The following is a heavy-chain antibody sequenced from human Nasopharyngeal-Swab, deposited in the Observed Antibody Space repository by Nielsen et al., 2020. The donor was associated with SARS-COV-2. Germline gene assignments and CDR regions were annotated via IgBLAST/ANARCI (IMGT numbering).Heavy chain of an antibody. CDR2: IIPIFGTA. V-gene: IGHV1-69*13. CDR3: ARDYDSSGYPVTPDYYYYMDV. Sequence: SVKVSCKASGGTFSSYAISWVRQAPGQGLEWMGGIIPIFGTANYAQKFQGRVTITADESTSTAYMELSSLRSEDTAVYYCARDYDSSGYPVTPDYYYYMDVWGKGTTVTVSS. J-gene: IGHJ6*03. CDR1: GGTFSSYA. D-gene: IGHD3-22*01.